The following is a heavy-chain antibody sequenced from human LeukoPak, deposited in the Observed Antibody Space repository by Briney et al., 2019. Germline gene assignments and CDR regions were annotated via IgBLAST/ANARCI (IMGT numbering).Heavy chain of an antibody. CDR1: GFTFSNYA. Sequence: PGGPLRLSCAASGFTFSNYAMNWVRQAPGKGLEWVSVISGSGRSTYYADSVKGRFTISRDKSKNSLYLQMNSLRVEDTAIYYCAKSIVNSGTYIPFDYWGQGTLVTVSS. V-gene: IGHV3-23*01. D-gene: IGHD1-26*01. CDR3: AKSIVNSGTYIPFDY. J-gene: IGHJ4*02. CDR2: ISGSGRST.